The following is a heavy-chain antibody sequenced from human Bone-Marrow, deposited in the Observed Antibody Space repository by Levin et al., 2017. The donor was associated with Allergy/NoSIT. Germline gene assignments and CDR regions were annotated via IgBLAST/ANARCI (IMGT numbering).Heavy chain of an antibody. V-gene: IGHV3-9*01. CDR1: GFMFKDYA. J-gene: IGHJ6*02. CDR3: TKDIGGASWGLYYYAMDV. Sequence: GGSLRLSCVASGFMFKDYAMNWVRQVPGKGLEWVSSISWNSDNIEYADSVKGRFTISRDNAKNSLYLKMDSLRGDDTALYYCTKDIGGASWGLYYYAMDVWGQGTTVTVSS. CDR2: ISWNSDNI. D-gene: IGHD3-16*01.